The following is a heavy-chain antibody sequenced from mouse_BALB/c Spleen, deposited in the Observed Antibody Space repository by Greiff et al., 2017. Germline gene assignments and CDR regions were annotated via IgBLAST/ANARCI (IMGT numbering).Heavy chain of an antibody. J-gene: IGHJ3*01. Sequence: VQVVESGPGLVAPSQSLSITCTVSGFSLTSYGVHWVRQPPGKGLEWLGVIWAGGSTNYNSALMSRLSISKDNSKSQVFLKMNSLQTDDTAMYYCARGGHHGGFAYWGQGTLVTVSA. CDR1: GFSLTSYG. CDR3: ARGGHHGGFAY. V-gene: IGHV2-9*02. CDR2: IWAGGST.